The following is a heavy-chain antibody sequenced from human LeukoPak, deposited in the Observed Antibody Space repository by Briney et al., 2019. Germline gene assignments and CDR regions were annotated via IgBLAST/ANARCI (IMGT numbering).Heavy chain of an antibody. CDR1: GFTFSSYA. Sequence: PGGSLRLSCAASGFTFSSYAMSWVRQAPGKGLEWVSAISGSGGSTYYADSVKGRFTISRDNSKNTLYLQMNSLRAEDTAVYYCAGPWSSGWTGYFDYWGQGTLVTVSS. CDR3: AGPWSSGWTGYFDY. J-gene: IGHJ4*02. D-gene: IGHD6-19*01. V-gene: IGHV3-23*01. CDR2: ISGSGGST.